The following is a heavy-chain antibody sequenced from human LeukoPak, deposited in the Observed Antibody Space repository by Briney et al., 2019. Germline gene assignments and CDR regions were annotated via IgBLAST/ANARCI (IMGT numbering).Heavy chain of an antibody. V-gene: IGHV3-74*01. CDR3: ASEPGGSYFSDY. Sequence: GGSLRLSCAASGFTFSSSWLHWVRQAPGEGLVWVSRINADGTTINYADSLKGRFTISRDNAQNTLYLQMNSLRADDTAVYYCASEPGGSYFSDYWGQGTLVTVSS. J-gene: IGHJ4*02. D-gene: IGHD1-26*01. CDR1: GFTFSSSW. CDR2: INADGTTI.